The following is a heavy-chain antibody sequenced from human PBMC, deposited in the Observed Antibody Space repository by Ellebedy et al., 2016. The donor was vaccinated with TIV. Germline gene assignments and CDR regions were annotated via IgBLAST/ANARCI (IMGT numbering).Heavy chain of an antibody. CDR2: ITGMFRTV. CDR3: ARGTAYDHQYFDD. D-gene: IGHD3-16*01. CDR1: GGTFNSHA. V-gene: IGHV1-69*13. Sequence: SVKVSCKASGGTFNSHAISWVRQAPGQGLEWMGGITGMFRTVTYEQNFQGRVTITADEFMSTAYMELSSLRSEDTALYYCARGTAYDHQYFDDWGQGTLVTVSS. J-gene: IGHJ4*02.